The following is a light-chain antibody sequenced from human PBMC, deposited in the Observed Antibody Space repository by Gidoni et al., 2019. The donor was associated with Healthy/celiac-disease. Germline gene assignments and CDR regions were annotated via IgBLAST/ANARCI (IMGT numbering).Light chain of an antibody. CDR3: SSYTSSSTLGV. CDR1: SSDVGGYNY. CDR2: DVS. J-gene: IGLJ2*01. V-gene: IGLV2-14*03. Sequence: QSALTQPASVSGSPCQSITISCTGTSSDVGGYNYVSWYQQPPGKAPKLLIYDVSNRPSGVSNRFSGSKSGNTASLTISGPQAEDEADYYCSSYTSSSTLGVFGGGTKLTVL.